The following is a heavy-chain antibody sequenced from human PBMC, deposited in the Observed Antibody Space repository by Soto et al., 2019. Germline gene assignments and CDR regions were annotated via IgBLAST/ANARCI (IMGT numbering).Heavy chain of an antibody. CDR3: ARQPAGSSWYGNWFDP. CDR1: GGSISSSSYY. J-gene: IGHJ5*02. V-gene: IGHV4-39*01. Sequence: QLQLQESGPGLVKPSETLSLTCTVSGGSISSSSYYWGWIRQPPGKGLEWIGSIYYSGSTYYNPSLKSRVTISVDTSKNQFSLKLNSVTAADTAVYYCARQPAGSSWYGNWFDPWGQGTLVTVSS. CDR2: IYYSGST. D-gene: IGHD6-13*01.